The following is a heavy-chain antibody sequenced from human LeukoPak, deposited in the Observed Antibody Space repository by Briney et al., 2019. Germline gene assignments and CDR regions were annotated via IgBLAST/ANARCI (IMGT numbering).Heavy chain of an antibody. Sequence: PSETLSLTCAVYGGSFSGYYWSWIRQPPGKGLEWIGEINHSGSTNYNPSLKSRVTISVDTSKNQFSLKLSSVTAADTAVYYCARHVGHIAAALGRGALYYYYMDVWGKGTTVTISS. CDR1: GGSFSGYY. J-gene: IGHJ6*03. CDR2: INHSGST. CDR3: ARHVGHIAAALGRGALYYYYMDV. D-gene: IGHD6-13*01. V-gene: IGHV4-34*01.